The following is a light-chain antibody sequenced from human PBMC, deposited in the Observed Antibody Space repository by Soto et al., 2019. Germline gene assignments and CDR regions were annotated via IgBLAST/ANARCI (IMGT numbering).Light chain of an antibody. CDR1: QSISSY. Sequence: DIQMTQSPSSLSASEGDRVTITCRASQSISSYLNWYQQNPGKAPKLLIYAASSLQSGVPSRFSGSGSGTDFTLTISSLKPEDFATYYCQQSYSTPYTFGQGTKLEIK. V-gene: IGKV1-39*01. J-gene: IGKJ2*01. CDR3: QQSYSTPYT. CDR2: AAS.